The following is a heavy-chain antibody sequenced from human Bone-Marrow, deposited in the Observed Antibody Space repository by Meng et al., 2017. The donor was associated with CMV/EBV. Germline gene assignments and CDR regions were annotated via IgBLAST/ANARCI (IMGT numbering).Heavy chain of an antibody. CDR1: GYTFTSHY. J-gene: IGHJ6*02. Sequence: ASVKVSCKASGYTFTSHYMHWVRQAPGQGLEWMGIINPSGGGTSYAQKLQGRVTMTTDTSTSTAYMELRSLRSDDTAVYYCAREGLDGYYYDSSGYSYYYYGMDVWGQGTTATVSS. V-gene: IGHV1-46*01. D-gene: IGHD3-22*01. CDR2: INPSGGGT. CDR3: AREGLDGYYYDSSGYSYYYYGMDV.